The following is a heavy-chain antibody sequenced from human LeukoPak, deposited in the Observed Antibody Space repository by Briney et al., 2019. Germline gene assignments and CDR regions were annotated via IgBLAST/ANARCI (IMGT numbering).Heavy chain of an antibody. V-gene: IGHV3-43*02. CDR3: AREAFRGVIIFETWFDP. CDR1: GFTFDDHA. Sequence: PGGSLRLFCAASGFTFDDHAMHWVRQVPGKGLEWVSLISGEGGTTYYADSVKGRFTVSRDNSKSSLFLQMNSLTTEDTALYYCAREAFRGVIIFETWFDPWGQGTLVTVSS. CDR2: ISGEGGTT. D-gene: IGHD3-10*01. J-gene: IGHJ5*02.